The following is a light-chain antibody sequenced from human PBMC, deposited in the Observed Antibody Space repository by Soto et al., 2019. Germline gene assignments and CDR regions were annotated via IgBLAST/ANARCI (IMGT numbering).Light chain of an antibody. J-gene: IGKJ1*01. CDR2: GAS. Sequence: VLTQSPGTLSLSPGERATVSCRASQSVSSSYLAWYQQKPGQAPRLLIYGASSRATGIPDRFSGSGSGTDFTLTISRLEPEDFAVYYCQQYGSSLWTFGQGTKVDIK. V-gene: IGKV3-20*01. CDR3: QQYGSSLWT. CDR1: QSVSSSY.